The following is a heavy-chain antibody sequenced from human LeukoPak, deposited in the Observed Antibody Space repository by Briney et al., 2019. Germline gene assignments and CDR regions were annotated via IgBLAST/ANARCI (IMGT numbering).Heavy chain of an antibody. CDR2: INPSGGNT. J-gene: IGHJ6*02. CDR3: AREYGSGRRYGMDV. Sequence: ASVKVSCKASGYMFTNYYMHWVRQAPGQGLEWMGIINPSGGNTRYTQKFQGRVTMTRDRSTSTVYMELSSLRSEDTAVYYCAREYGSGRRYGMDVWGQGTTVTVSS. D-gene: IGHD3-10*01. V-gene: IGHV1-46*01. CDR1: GYMFTNYY.